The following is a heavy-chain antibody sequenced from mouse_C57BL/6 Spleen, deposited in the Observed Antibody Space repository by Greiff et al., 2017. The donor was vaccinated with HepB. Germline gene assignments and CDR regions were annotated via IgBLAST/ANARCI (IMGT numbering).Heavy chain of an antibody. Sequence: QVQLQQSGAELARPGASVKLSCKASGYTFTSYGISWVKQRTGQGLEWIGEIYPRSGNTYYNEKIKGKATLTADKSSSTAYMELRSLTSEDSAVYFCARGYDYPFYAMDYWGQGTSVTVSS. CDR3: ARGYDYPFYAMDY. J-gene: IGHJ4*01. CDR1: GYTFTSYG. CDR2: IYPRSGNT. V-gene: IGHV1-81*01. D-gene: IGHD2-4*01.